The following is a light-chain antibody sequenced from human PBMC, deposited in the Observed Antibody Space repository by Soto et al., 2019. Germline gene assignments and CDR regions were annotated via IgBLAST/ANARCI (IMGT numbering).Light chain of an antibody. J-gene: IGKJ4*01. CDR2: DAS. V-gene: IGKV1-33*01. CDR1: QDISNY. Sequence: DIQMTQSPSTLSASVGDRFTITCQASQDISNYLNWYQQQPGKAPKLLIYDASNLETGVPSRFSGSGSGTDFTFTISSLQPEDIATYYCQQYDNLQLTFGGGTKVDIK. CDR3: QQYDNLQLT.